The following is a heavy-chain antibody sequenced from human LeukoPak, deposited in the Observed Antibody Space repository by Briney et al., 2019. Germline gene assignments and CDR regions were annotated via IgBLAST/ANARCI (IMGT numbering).Heavy chain of an antibody. J-gene: IGHJ4*02. D-gene: IGHD6-13*01. Sequence: SETLSLTCTVSGGSISSSSYYWGWIRQPPGKGLEWIGSIYYSGSTYYNPSLKSRVTISVDTSKNQFSLKLSSVTAVDTAVYYCAGLDIAAAGDGYWGQGTLVTVSS. CDR3: AGLDIAAAGDGY. CDR1: GGSISSSSYY. CDR2: IYYSGST. V-gene: IGHV4-39*07.